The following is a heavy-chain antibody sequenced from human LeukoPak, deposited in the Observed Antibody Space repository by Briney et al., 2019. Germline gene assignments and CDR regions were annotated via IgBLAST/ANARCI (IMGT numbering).Heavy chain of an antibody. Sequence: GGSLRLSCVASGFTFSSCAMSWVRQAPGKGLEWVSGISASGVSTYYADAVKGRVTISRDNSENTLYLQMNSLRAEDTAVYYCAKDRCSNGIGCYYYYMDVWGKGTTVTISS. CDR2: ISASGVST. V-gene: IGHV3-23*01. CDR1: GFTFSSCA. J-gene: IGHJ6*03. CDR3: AKDRCSNGIGCYYYYMDV. D-gene: IGHD2-8*01.